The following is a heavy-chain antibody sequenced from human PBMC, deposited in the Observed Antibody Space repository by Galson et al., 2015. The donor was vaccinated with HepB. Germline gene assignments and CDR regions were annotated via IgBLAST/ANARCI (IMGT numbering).Heavy chain of an antibody. D-gene: IGHD3-10*01. Sequence: SLRLSCAASGFTFSDYWMNWVRQAPGQGLEWVANIQQHAREKHYVDSVKGRFTISRDNAKNSLYLHMNSLRAEDTAIYYCARAVYYGSGSDAFDMWGQGTMVTVSS. CDR2: IQQHAREK. J-gene: IGHJ3*02. V-gene: IGHV3-7*01. CDR1: GFTFSDYW. CDR3: ARAVYYGSGSDAFDM.